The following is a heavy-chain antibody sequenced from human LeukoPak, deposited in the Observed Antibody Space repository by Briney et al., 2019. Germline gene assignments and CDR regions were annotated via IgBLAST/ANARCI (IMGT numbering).Heavy chain of an antibody. Sequence: PGGSLRLSCAASGFTFSSYSMNWVRQAPGKGLEWVSSISSSSSYIYYADSVKGRFTISRDNAKNTLYLQMNSLRAEDTAVYYCARDRDSSWYDYWGQGTLVTVSS. V-gene: IGHV3-21*01. CDR3: ARDRDSSWYDY. CDR1: GFTFSSYS. D-gene: IGHD6-13*01. CDR2: ISSSSSYI. J-gene: IGHJ4*02.